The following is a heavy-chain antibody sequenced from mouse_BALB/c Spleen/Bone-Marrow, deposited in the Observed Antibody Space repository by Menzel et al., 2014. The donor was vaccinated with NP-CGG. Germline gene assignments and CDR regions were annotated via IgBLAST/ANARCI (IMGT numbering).Heavy chain of an antibody. CDR3: ARDRYDEYFDV. CDR1: GFTFSSFG. CDR2: ISSGSSTI. D-gene: IGHD2-14*01. J-gene: IGHJ1*01. V-gene: IGHV5-17*02. Sequence: EVKVVESGGGLVQPGGSRKLSCAASGFTFSSFGMHWVRLAPEKGLEWVAYISSGSSTIYYADTVKGRFTISRDNPKNTLFLQMTSLRSEDTAMYYCARDRYDEYFDVWGAGTTVTVSS.